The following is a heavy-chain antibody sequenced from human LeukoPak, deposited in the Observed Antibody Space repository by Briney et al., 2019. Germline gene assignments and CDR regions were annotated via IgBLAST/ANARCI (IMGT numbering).Heavy chain of an antibody. Sequence: SETLSLTCTVSGGSINSGGYYWSWIRQHPGKGLEWIRYIYYSECTYYNPALKSRVTISVDTSENQFSLKLSSVAAPDAAVYYCARNRAGDILATSDAFDIWGQGTMVTVSS. CDR2: IYYSECT. V-gene: IGHV4-31*03. D-gene: IGHD5-12*01. J-gene: IGHJ3*02. CDR3: ARNRAGDILATSDAFDI. CDR1: GGSINSGGYY.